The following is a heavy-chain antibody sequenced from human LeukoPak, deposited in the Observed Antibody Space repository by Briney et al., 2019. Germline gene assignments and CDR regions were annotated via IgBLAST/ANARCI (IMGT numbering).Heavy chain of an antibody. D-gene: IGHD5-18*01. Sequence: ASVKVSCKASGYTFTSYGISWVRQAPGQRLEWMGWISAYNGNTNYAQKPQGRVTMTTDTSTSTAYMELRSLRSDDTAVYYCARVAGYSYGYYFDYWGQGTLVTVSS. CDR3: ARVAGYSYGYYFDY. CDR2: ISAYNGNT. CDR1: GYTFTSYG. V-gene: IGHV1-18*01. J-gene: IGHJ4*02.